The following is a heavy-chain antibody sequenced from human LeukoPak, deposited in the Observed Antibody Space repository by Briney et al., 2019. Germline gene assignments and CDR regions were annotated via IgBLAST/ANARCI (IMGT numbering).Heavy chain of an antibody. V-gene: IGHV3-53*01. D-gene: IGHD3-22*01. CDR1: GFTVSSNY. Sequence: GGSLRLSCAASGFTVSSNYMGWVRQAPGKGLEWVSVIYSDGRTYYADSVKGRFTISRDNSKNTLYLQMNSLRAEDTAVYYCARAPGGTQASSGYFDYWGQGTLVTVSS. J-gene: IGHJ4*02. CDR2: IYSDGRT. CDR3: ARAPGGTQASSGYFDY.